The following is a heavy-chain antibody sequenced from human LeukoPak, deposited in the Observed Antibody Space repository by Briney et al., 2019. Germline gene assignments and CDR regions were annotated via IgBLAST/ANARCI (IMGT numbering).Heavy chain of an antibody. CDR1: GGTFSSYT. CDR3: ARAKSGSPDYFDY. Sequence: GSSVKVSCKACGGTFSSYTIGLVRQAPGHGLEGIGGIIPIFGTANCAQKFQRRVTVTTDETTSTAYMELSSLRSEATAVYYCARAKSGSPDYFDYWGQGTLVTVSS. CDR2: IIPIFGTA. V-gene: IGHV1-69*05. J-gene: IGHJ4*01. D-gene: IGHD1-26*01.